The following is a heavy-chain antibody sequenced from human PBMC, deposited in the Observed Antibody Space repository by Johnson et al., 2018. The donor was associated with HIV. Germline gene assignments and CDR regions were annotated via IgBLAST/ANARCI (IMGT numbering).Heavy chain of an antibody. CDR2: ISYDGSNK. V-gene: IGHV3-30*04. J-gene: IGHJ3*02. CDR1: GFTFSSYA. CDR3: ARAYNYPI. Sequence: VQLVESGGGVVQPGRSLRLSCAASGFTFSSYAMHWVRQAPGKGLEWVAVISYDGSNKYYADSVKGRFTISRDNFKNTLFLQMNSLRVEDTAVYYCARAYNYPIWGQGTMLTVSS. D-gene: IGHD1-1*01.